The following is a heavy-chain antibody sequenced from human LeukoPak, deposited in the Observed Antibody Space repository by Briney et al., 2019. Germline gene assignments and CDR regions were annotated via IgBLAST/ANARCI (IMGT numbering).Heavy chain of an antibody. Sequence: SQTLSLTCTVSGDSIGSGFYYWSWIRQTAGRGLEYIGRINVGGAINYNPSLISRVTMSVDTSKNQFSLNVDSVSAADTAVYYCARVGRKQWTKLGTLHCHFDYWGQGTLVTVSS. V-gene: IGHV4-61*02. J-gene: IGHJ4*02. CDR2: INVGGAI. CDR1: GDSIGSGFYY. CDR3: ARVGRKQWTKLGTLHCHFDY. D-gene: IGHD6-19*01.